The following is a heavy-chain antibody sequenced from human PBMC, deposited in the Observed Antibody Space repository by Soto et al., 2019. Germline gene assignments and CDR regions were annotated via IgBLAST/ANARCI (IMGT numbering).Heavy chain of an antibody. V-gene: IGHV1-18*01. Sequence: GASVKVSCKTSGYTFTNYGVTWVRQAPGQWLEWMGWISVYNGNTNYAQKLQGRVTMTTDTSTSTAYMELRSLRSDDTAVYYCARGSSIAVAGTGWFDPWGQGTLVTVSS. CDR3: ARGSSIAVAGTGWFDP. D-gene: IGHD6-19*01. CDR1: GYTFTNYG. CDR2: ISVYNGNT. J-gene: IGHJ5*02.